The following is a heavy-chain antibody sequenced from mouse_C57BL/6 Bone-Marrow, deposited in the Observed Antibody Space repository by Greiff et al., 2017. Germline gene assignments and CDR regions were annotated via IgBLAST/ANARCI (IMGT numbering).Heavy chain of an antibody. V-gene: IGHV5-9*01. D-gene: IGHD3-2*02. CDR2: ISGGGGNT. Sequence: EVKLVESGGGLVKPGGSLKLSCAASGFTFSSYNMSWVRQTPEKRLEWVATISGGGGNTYYPDSVKGRFTISRDNAKNTLYLQMSSLGSEDTALYYCASRDSSGYGYWGQGATLTVSS. CDR3: ASRDSSGYGY. J-gene: IGHJ2*01. CDR1: GFTFSSYN.